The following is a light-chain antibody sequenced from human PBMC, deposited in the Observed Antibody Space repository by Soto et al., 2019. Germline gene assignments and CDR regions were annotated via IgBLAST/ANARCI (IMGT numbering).Light chain of an antibody. J-gene: IGLJ2*01. CDR2: GNN. V-gene: IGLV1-44*01. Sequence: QSVLTQPPSASGTPGQRVTISCSGSGSSIGTNTVNWYRQLPGTAPKLLIYGNNQRPSGVPDRFSGSKSGTSASLAISGLQSEDEADYYCTAWDDSLNGMIFGGGTKVTVL. CDR3: TAWDDSLNGMI. CDR1: GSSIGTNT.